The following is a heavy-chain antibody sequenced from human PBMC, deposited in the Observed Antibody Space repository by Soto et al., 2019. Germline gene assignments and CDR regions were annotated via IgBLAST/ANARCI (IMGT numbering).Heavy chain of an antibody. D-gene: IGHD1-26*01. CDR3: ARGPYSGSPTIDY. J-gene: IGHJ4*02. Sequence: SVKVSCKASGGTFSSYAISWVRQAPGQGLEWMGGIIPIFGTANYAQKFQGRVTITADESTSTAYMELSSLRSEDTAVYYCARGPYSGSPTIDYWGQGTLVTVSS. CDR2: IIPIFGTA. CDR1: GGTFSSYA. V-gene: IGHV1-69*13.